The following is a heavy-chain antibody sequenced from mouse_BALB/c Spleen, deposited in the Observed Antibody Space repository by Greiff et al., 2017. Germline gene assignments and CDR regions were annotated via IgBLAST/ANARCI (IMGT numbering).Heavy chain of an antibody. J-gene: IGHJ4*01. CDR3: APMIKFAMDY. V-gene: IGHV5-17*02. Sequence: EVKVVESGGGLVQPGGSRKLSCAASGFTFSSFGMHWVRQAPEKGLEWVAYISSGSSTIYYADTVKGRFTISRDNPKNTLFLQMTSLRSEDTAMYYCAPMIKFAMDYWGQGTSVTVSS. CDR2: ISSGSSTI. CDR1: GFTFSSFG. D-gene: IGHD2-4*01.